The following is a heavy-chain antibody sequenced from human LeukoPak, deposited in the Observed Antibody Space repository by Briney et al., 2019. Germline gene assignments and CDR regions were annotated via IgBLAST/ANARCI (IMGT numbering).Heavy chain of an antibody. J-gene: IGHJ4*02. CDR3: ARDSSSYYFDY. D-gene: IGHD6-13*01. CDR2: INPSGGST. CDR1: GYTFTSYY. Sequence: GASVKVSCKASGYTFTSYYMHWVRQAPGQGLEWMGIINPSGGSTSYAQKFQGRVTMTRDTSTSTVYMELSSLSSEDTAVYYCARDSSSYYFDYWGQGTLVTVSS. V-gene: IGHV1-46*01.